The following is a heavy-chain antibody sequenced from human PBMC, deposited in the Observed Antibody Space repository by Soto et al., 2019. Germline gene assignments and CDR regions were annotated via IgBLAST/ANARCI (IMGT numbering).Heavy chain of an antibody. D-gene: IGHD3-10*01. CDR1: GGSFSGYQ. J-gene: IGHJ6*03. CDR2: INDSGNI. Sequence: QVQLQQWGAGLLKPSETLSLTCAVYGGSFSGYQWSWIRQTPGKGLEWIGEINDSGNINYNPSLKGRVTIVLDTRKRQISLKLSSVTAADSAVYYCARGLILWFGELSRRGGYYYYMDVWGKGNTVTVSS. V-gene: IGHV4-34*01. CDR3: ARGLILWFGELSRRGGYYYYMDV.